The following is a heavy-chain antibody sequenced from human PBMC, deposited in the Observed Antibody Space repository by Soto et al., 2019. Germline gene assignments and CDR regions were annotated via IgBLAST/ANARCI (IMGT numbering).Heavy chain of an antibody. CDR1: TGSTNSFY. V-gene: IGHV4-59*01. J-gene: IGHJ4*02. CDR2: FFYTGST. CDR3: ARSRDGYNLTPIDQ. Sequence: QVQLQVSGPGLVKPSATLSLSGTVSTGSTNSFYWSWIRQPPGKGLQWLGYFFYTGSTNHNPSLKRRVTISLDMSSNQFSLRLSSVTAADTAMYYCARSRDGYNLTPIDQWGQGLLVTVSS. D-gene: IGHD5-12*01.